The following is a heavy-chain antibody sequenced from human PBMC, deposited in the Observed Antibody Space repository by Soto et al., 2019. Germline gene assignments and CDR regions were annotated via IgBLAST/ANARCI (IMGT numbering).Heavy chain of an antibody. CDR1: GVSISSSSW. CDR3: VRGEGSGSYSN. Sequence: QVQLQESGPGLVKPSGTLSLTCAVSGVSISSSSWWSWVRQPPGKGLEWIGEIYHSGNSDYNPSFKSRVTISGDKSKNQFSLRLNSVTAADTAVYYCVRGEGSGSYSNWGQGILVTVSS. J-gene: IGHJ4*02. D-gene: IGHD3-10*01. CDR2: IYHSGNS. V-gene: IGHV4-4*02.